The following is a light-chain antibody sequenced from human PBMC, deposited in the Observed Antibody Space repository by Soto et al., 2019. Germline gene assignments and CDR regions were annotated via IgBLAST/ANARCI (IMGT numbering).Light chain of an antibody. CDR2: ENN. CDR1: SSNIGNNY. CDR3: GTWDSSLRGV. J-gene: IGLJ1*01. V-gene: IGLV1-51*02. Sequence: QSALTQPPSVSAAPGQKVTISCSGSSSNIGNNYVSWYQQLPGTAPKLLIYENNKRPSGIPDRSSGSKSGTSATLGITGLQTGDEADYYCGTWDSSLRGVFGTGTKVTVL.